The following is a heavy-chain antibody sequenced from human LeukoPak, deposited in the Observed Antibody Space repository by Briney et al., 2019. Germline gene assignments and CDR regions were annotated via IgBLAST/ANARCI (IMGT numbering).Heavy chain of an antibody. V-gene: IGHV1-18*01. J-gene: IGHJ4*02. CDR2: ISAYNGNT. CDR1: GYTFTSYG. CDR3: ASFVPAAIHPPVY. D-gene: IGHD2-2*01. Sequence: VASVNVSCKASGYTFTSYGISWVRQAPGQGLEWMGWISAYNGNTNYAQKLQGRVTMTTDTSTSTAYMELRSLRSDDTAVYYCASFVPAAIHPPVYWGQGTLVTVSS.